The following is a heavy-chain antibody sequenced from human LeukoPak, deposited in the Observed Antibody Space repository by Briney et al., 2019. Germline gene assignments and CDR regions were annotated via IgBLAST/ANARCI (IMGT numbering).Heavy chain of an antibody. D-gene: IGHD6-19*01. J-gene: IGHJ6*02. Sequence: SQTLSLTCAISGDSVSSSSAAWNWIRQSPSRGLEWLGRTYSSSKWYNDYAVSVKSRITINPDTSKNQFSLQLNSVTPEDTAVYYCARARAVAGTEDGMDVWGQGTTVTVSS. CDR3: ARARAVAGTEDGMDV. CDR2: TYSSSKWYN. V-gene: IGHV6-1*01. CDR1: GDSVSSSSAA.